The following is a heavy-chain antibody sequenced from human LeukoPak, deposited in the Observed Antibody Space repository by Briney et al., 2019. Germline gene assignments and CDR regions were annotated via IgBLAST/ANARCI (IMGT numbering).Heavy chain of an antibody. D-gene: IGHD6-13*01. Sequence: GRSLRLSCAASGFIFSNCAMHWVRQAPGKGLAWVAVISYDGSNEYYADSVKGRFTISRDNAKNSLYLQMNSLRAEDTAVYYCARARRAAAAKYYFDYWGQGTLVTVSS. CDR1: GFIFSNCA. CDR2: ISYDGSNE. J-gene: IGHJ4*02. CDR3: ARARRAAAAKYYFDY. V-gene: IGHV3-30-3*01.